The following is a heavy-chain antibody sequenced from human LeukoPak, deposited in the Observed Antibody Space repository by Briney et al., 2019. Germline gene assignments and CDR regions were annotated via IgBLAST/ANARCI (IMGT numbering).Heavy chain of an antibody. CDR3: ARGKYQFLEGAFDWFDP. J-gene: IGHJ5*02. V-gene: IGHV4-59*12. D-gene: IGHD4/OR15-4a*01. CDR2: VSYSGTT. CDR1: GGAISSYY. Sequence: SATLSLTCTVSGGAISSYYWTWIRQPPGKGLEWIGYVSYSGTTKYHPSLKSRVTMSVDTSKNQFSLRLTSVTAADTAVYYCARGKYQFLEGAFDWFDPWGQGTLVTVSS.